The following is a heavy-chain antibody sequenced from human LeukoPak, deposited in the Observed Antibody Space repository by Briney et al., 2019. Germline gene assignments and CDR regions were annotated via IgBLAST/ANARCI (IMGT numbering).Heavy chain of an antibody. J-gene: IGHJ4*02. Sequence: GGSLRLSCAASGFTFSTYYLTWVRQAPGKGLEWVSGISGSGGSTFYADSVKGRFTISRDNAKNSLYLQMNSLRAEDTAVYYCARDYAVYGGNSNPYFDYWGQGTLVTVSS. CDR2: ISGSGGST. CDR3: ARDYAVYGGNSNPYFDY. V-gene: IGHV3-23*01. CDR1: GFTFSTYY. D-gene: IGHD4-23*01.